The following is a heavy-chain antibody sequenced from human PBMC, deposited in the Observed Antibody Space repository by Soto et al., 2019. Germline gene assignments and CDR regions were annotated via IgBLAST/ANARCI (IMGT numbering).Heavy chain of an antibody. CDR3: ARDPGYYDSSAYPTPSDY. CDR1: GFTVSSNY. J-gene: IGHJ4*02. CDR2: IYSGGST. Sequence: GGFLRLSCAASGFTVSSNYMRWVRQAPGKGLEWVSVIYSGGSTYYADSVKGRFTISRDNSKNTLYLQMNSLRAEDTAVYYCARDPGYYDSSAYPTPSDYWGQGTLVTVSS. D-gene: IGHD3-22*01. V-gene: IGHV3-66*01.